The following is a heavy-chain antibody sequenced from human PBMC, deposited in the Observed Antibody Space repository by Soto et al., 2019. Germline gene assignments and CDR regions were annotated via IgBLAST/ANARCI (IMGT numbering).Heavy chain of an antibody. CDR3: ARDTGGFNYYDSSGDPPDAFDI. V-gene: IGHV4-31*03. Sequence: SETLSLTCTVSGGSISSGGYYWSWIRQHPGKGLEWIGYIYYSGSTYYNPSLKSRVTISVDTSKNQFSLKLSSVTAADTAVYYCARDTGGFNYYDSSGDPPDAFDIWGQGTMVTVSS. CDR1: GGSISSGGYY. CDR2: IYYSGST. D-gene: IGHD3-22*01. J-gene: IGHJ3*02.